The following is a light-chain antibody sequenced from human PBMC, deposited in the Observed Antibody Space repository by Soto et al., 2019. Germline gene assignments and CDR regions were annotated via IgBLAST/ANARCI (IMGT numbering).Light chain of an antibody. Sequence: QSALTQPASVSGSPGQSITISCTGTSSDVGGYNYVSWYQQHPGKAPKLMIYEVSNRPSGVSNRFSGSKSGNTASLTISGLQAEDEADYYCSSYTSSSTLVGVVGGGTKLTVL. CDR3: SSYTSSSTLVGV. CDR2: EVS. CDR1: SSDVGGYNY. V-gene: IGLV2-14*01. J-gene: IGLJ3*02.